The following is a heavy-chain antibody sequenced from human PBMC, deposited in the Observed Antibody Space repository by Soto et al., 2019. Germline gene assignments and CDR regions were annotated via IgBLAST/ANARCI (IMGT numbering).Heavy chain of an antibody. CDR2: IYGSGRGI. J-gene: IGHJ4*02. V-gene: IGHV3-23*05. CDR1: GLPHSSFA. D-gene: IGHD2-21*01. CDR3: AKDAVYNDGLWLMDH. Sequence: GGSLRLSCTASGLPHSSFAMMWVGRAPGKGLECVAGIYGSGRGIEYADSVKGRFTISRDNSRNTVYLQMTDLRADDTAVYYCAKDAVYNDGLWLMDHWGQGTQVTVSS.